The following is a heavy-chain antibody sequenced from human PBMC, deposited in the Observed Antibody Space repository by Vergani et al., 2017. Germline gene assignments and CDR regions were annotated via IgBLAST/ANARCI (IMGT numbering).Heavy chain of an antibody. CDR2: IWYDGSNK. V-gene: IGHV3-33*06. CDR3: AKDPYNWNDAPDY. CDR1: GFTFSSYG. D-gene: IGHD1-1*01. J-gene: IGHJ4*02. Sequence: VQLVESGGGVVQPGRSLRLSCAASGFTFSSYGMHWARQAPGKGLEWVAVIWYDGSNKYYADSVKGRFTISRDNSKNTLYLQMNSLRAEDTAVYYCAKDPYNWNDAPDYWGQGTLVTVSS.